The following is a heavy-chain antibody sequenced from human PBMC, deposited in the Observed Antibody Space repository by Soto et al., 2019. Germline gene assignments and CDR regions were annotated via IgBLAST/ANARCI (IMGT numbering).Heavy chain of an antibody. J-gene: IGHJ4*02. V-gene: IGHV4-61*01. CDR1: GGSVSSGSYY. CDR2: IYYSGST. D-gene: IGHD6-13*01. Sequence: QVQLQESGPGLVKPSETLSLTCTVSGGSVSSGSYYWSWIRQPPGKGLEWIENIYYSGSTNYNPSLKSRVTISVDTSKNQSSLKLSSVPAADTAVDYCARDHGDQQLYYWGQGTLVTVSS. CDR3: ARDHGDQQLYY.